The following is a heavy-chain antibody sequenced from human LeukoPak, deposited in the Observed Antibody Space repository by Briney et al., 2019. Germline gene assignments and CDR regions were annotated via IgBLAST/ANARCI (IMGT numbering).Heavy chain of an antibody. CDR2: ISGSGGST. Sequence: GGSLRLSCAVSGFTFSSYALNWVRQAPGKGLEWVSAISGSGGSTYYADSVKGRFTISRDKSKNTLYLQMNSLRAEDTAVYYCARDKIVGATIFDYWGQGTLVTVSS. CDR3: ARDKIVGATIFDY. V-gene: IGHV3-23*01. CDR1: GFTFSSYA. D-gene: IGHD1-26*01. J-gene: IGHJ4*02.